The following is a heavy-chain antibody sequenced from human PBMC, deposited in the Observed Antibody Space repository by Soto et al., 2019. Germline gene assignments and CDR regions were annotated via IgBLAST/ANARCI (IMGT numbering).Heavy chain of an antibody. CDR2: IIPIFGTA. Sequence: SVKVSCKASGATFSSYAISWVRQAPGQGLEWMGGIIPIFGTANYAQKFQGRVTITADKSTSTAYMELSSLRSEDTAVYYCARDRRIYYDFWSGHYGMDVWGQGTTVTVSS. D-gene: IGHD3-3*01. J-gene: IGHJ6*02. CDR1: GATFSSYA. CDR3: ARDRRIYYDFWSGHYGMDV. V-gene: IGHV1-69*06.